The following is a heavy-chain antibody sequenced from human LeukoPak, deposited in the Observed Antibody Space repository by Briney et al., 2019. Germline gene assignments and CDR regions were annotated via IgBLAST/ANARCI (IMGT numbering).Heavy chain of an antibody. V-gene: IGHV4-38-2*02. Sequence: SETLSLTCSVSGYSIRRGYHWGWIRQPPGKGLEWIGTIHHSGSTYYNPSLKSRVTISVDTSKNQFSLKLTSVTAADTAVYYCARVNWINNYWGQGTLVTVSS. CDR1: GYSIRRGYH. CDR2: IHHSGST. D-gene: IGHD1-20*01. J-gene: IGHJ4*02. CDR3: ARVNWINNY.